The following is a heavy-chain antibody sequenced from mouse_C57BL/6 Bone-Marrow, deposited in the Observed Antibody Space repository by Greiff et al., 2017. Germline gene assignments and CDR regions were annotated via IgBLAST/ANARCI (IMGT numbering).Heavy chain of an antibody. CDR3: ARFLGYAMDY. J-gene: IGHJ4*01. CDR1: GYTFTSYW. V-gene: IGHV1-55*01. CDR2: IYPGSGST. Sequence: QVQLKQPGAELVKPGASVKMSCKASGYTFTSYWITWVKQRPGQGLEWIGDIYPGSGSTNYNEKFKSKATLTVDTSSSTADMQLSSLTSEDSAVYYCARFLGYAMDYWGQGTSVTVSS.